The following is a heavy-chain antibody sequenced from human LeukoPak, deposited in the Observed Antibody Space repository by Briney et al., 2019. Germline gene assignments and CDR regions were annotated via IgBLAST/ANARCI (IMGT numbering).Heavy chain of an antibody. CDR3: ARAEADSAARLYYFDY. J-gene: IGHJ4*02. CDR2: IYYIGTT. D-gene: IGHD6-6*01. V-gene: IGHV4-59*01. Sequence: SETLSLTCTVSGGSISSYYWSWIRQPPGKGLEWIGYIYYIGTTNYNPSLKSRVTISVDTSKNQFSLKLSSVTAADTAIYYCARAEADSAARLYYFDYWGQGTLVTVSS. CDR1: GGSISSYY.